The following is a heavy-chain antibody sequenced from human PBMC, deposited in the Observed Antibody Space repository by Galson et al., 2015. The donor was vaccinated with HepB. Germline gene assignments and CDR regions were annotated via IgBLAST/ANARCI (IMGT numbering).Heavy chain of an antibody. J-gene: IGHJ4*02. D-gene: IGHD3-22*01. Sequence: SVKVSCKASGYTFNGYYMHWVRQAPGQGHEWMGRINPNRGDTNYAQKFQGRVSMTRDSSISTAYMELTRLRSDDTAVYYCVRGKYYYDSSGYFAYWGQGTLVTISS. CDR2: INPNRGDT. CDR1: GYTFNGYY. CDR3: VRGKYYYDSSGYFAY. V-gene: IGHV1-2*06.